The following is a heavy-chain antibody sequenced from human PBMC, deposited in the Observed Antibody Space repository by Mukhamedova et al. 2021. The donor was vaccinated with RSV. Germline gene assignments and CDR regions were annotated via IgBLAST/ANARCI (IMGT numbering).Heavy chain of an antibody. J-gene: IGHJ5*01. V-gene: IGHV3-74*01. CDR3: ARRDWLDS. Sequence: VRQVPGKGLVWVSRINTDGSSTAYADSVKGRFTISRDNAKNTLYLQMNSLRAEDTAVYYCARRDWLDSRGQGTLVIVSS. CDR2: INTDGSST.